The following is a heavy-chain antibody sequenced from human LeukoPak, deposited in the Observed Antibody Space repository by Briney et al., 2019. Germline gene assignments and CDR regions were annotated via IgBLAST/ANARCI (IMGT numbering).Heavy chain of an antibody. V-gene: IGHV3-30*19. CDR2: ISYDGSNK. Sequence: RPGGSLRLSCAASGFTFSSYGMHWVRQAPSKGLEWAAVISYDGSNKYYADSVKCRFTISRDNSKNTLYLQMNSLRAEDTAVYYCARDEVSSGGSCDHWGQGTLVTVSS. CDR1: GFTFSSYG. J-gene: IGHJ5*02. D-gene: IGHD2-15*01. CDR3: ARDEVSSGGSCDH.